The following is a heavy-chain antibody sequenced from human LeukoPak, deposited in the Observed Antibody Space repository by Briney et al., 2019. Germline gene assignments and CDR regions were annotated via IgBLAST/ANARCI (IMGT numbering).Heavy chain of an antibody. CDR1: GFTFSTAW. Sequence: GGSLRLSCAASGFTFSTAWMNWVRQAPGKGLEWVGRIKSKTDGGTTDHAEPVKGRFTISRDDSRNMLYLQMNSLKTEDTAVHYCTTSHRGVWGQGTMVTVSS. V-gene: IGHV3-15*07. CDR2: IKSKTDGGTT. CDR3: TTSHRGV. J-gene: IGHJ3*01.